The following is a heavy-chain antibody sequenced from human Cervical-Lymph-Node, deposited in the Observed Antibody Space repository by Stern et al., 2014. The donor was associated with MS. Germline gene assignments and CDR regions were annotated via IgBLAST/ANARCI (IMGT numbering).Heavy chain of an antibody. J-gene: IGHJ4*02. Sequence: EESGLTLVKPTQTLTLTCTFSGFSLNTGGVGVGWIRQPPGKALEWLGVIYWNDNKRYNPSLKSRLTITKDASKDQVVLTMTNMGPVDTATYFCSRALYIDSFFYWGQGTLVTVSS. V-gene: IGHV2-5*01. CDR2: IYWNDNK. CDR3: SRALYIDSFFY. D-gene: IGHD4-11*01. CDR1: GFSLNTGGVG.